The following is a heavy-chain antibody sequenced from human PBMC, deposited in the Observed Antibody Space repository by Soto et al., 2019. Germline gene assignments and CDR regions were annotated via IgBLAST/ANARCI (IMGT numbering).Heavy chain of an antibody. CDR1: GFTFSDYE. V-gene: IGHV3-48*03. D-gene: IGHD3-10*01. CDR2: ISKTASHI. CDR3: VRYASASYYLN. J-gene: IGHJ4*02. Sequence: PVGSLRLSCAASGFTFSDYEMNWVRQVPGGGLEWVSYISKTASHIYYADSVKGRFTTSRDNAQSSLYLQMNNLRVEDTALYYCVRYASASYYLNWGQGTLVTVSS.